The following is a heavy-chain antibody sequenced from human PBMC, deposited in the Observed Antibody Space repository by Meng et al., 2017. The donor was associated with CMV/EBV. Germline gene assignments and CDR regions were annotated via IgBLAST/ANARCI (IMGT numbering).Heavy chain of an antibody. Sequence: VQGVQSGAEVKKPGPSVKVSCKASGGTFRSYAISWVRQAPGQGLDWMGGIIPIFGTANYAQKFQGRVTITADESTSTAYMELSSLRSEDTAVYYCAREGGIVVVPAAPGWFDPWGQGTLVTVSS. CDR2: IIPIFGTA. CDR3: AREGGIVVVPAAPGWFDP. J-gene: IGHJ5*02. D-gene: IGHD2-2*01. V-gene: IGHV1-69*12. CDR1: GGTFRSYA.